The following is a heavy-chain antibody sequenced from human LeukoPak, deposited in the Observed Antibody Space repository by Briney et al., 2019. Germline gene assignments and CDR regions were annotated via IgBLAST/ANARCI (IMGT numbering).Heavy chain of an antibody. CDR3: ARDRGVTTGYFDY. J-gene: IGHJ4*02. Sequence: SETLSLTCSVSSGSITSYFWSWIRQPPGKGLEWIAYMHYNGGANSNPSLKSRVTISVDTSKNQFSLKLSSVTAADTAVYYCARDRGVTTGYFDYWGQGTLVTVSS. D-gene: IGHD2-21*02. CDR1: SGSITSYF. CDR2: MHYNGGA. V-gene: IGHV4-59*01.